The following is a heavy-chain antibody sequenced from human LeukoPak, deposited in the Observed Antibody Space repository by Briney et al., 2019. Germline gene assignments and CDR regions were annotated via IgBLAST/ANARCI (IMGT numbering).Heavy chain of an antibody. CDR1: GFTFGDYA. V-gene: IGHV3-49*03. J-gene: IGHJ6*02. CDR3: TRTGYCSGGSCYANVSSIDYGDYVGYYYYGMDV. Sequence: PGRSLRLPCTASGFTFGDYAMSWFRQAPGKGLGWAGFIRSKAYGGTTESAASVHGRFTISRDDSKRHAYLQINSLNTEDPAVYYCTRTGYCSGGSCYANVSSIDYGDYVGYYYYGMDVWGQGTTVTVSS. CDR2: IRSKAYGGTT. D-gene: IGHD2-15*01.